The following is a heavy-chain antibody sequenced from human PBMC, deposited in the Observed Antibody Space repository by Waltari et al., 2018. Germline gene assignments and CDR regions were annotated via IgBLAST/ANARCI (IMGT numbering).Heavy chain of an antibody. V-gene: IGHV1-69-2*01. CDR1: GYRFTDYY. D-gene: IGHD3-10*01. CDR2: GDREDGET. J-gene: IGHJ3*01. CDR3: VTALGDRSSASRPFDV. Sequence: EVQLLQSGTELKKPGSTVKISCQVSGYRFTDYYIHWVQQAPGKGPQWMGLGDREDGETIYAERVQGRVTRTADTSTETAFMELSSLTSDDTAVYYCVTALGDRSSASRPFDVWGLGTLITVSS.